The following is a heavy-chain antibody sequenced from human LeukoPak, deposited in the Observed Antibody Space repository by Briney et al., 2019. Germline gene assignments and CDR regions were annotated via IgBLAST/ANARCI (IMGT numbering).Heavy chain of an antibody. J-gene: IGHJ4*02. Sequence: SVKVSCKASGYTFTSYDINWVRQATGQGLEWMGRIIPMLGIANYAQKFQGRVTITADKSTSTAYMELSSLRSEDTAVYYCARDCSPYHYDSSGYCVWGQGTLVTASS. CDR3: ARDCSPYHYDSSGYCV. V-gene: IGHV1-69*04. CDR1: GYTFTSYD. D-gene: IGHD3-22*01. CDR2: IIPMLGIA.